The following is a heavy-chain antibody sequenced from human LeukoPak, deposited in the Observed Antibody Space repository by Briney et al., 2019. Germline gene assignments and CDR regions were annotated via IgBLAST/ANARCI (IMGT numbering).Heavy chain of an antibody. CDR2: INPSGGST. V-gene: IGHV1-46*01. D-gene: IGHD4-23*01. CDR3: ARTDHYGGNLQLFDY. CDR1: GYTFTSYY. Sequence: ASVKVSCKASGYTFTSYYMHWVRQAPGQGLEWMVIINPSGGSTSYAQKFQGRVTMTRDTSTSTVYMELSSLRSEDTAVYYCARTDHYGGNLQLFDYWGQGTLVTVSS. J-gene: IGHJ4*02.